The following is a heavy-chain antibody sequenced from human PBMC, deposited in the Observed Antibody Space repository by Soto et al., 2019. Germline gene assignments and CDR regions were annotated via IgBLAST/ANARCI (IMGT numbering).Heavy chain of an antibody. CDR3: GRDVALSGTGGYYLDY. CDR1: GYTVTSYG. Sequence: QVQLVQSGAELKKPGASVKVSCKASGYTVTSYGFSWVRQAPGQGPEWMGWISGYNGDTKEAQKFQGRVTMTTDTSTNTAYMELRSLTSYDTALYYCGRDVALSGTGGYYLDYWGQGTLVTVSS. CDR2: ISGYNGDT. D-gene: IGHD1-1*01. J-gene: IGHJ4*02. V-gene: IGHV1-18*01.